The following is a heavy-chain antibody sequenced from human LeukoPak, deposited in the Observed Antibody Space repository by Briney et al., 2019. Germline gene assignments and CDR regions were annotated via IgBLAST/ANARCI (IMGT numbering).Heavy chain of an antibody. V-gene: IGHV1-69*13. CDR1: GGTFSSYA. CDR2: ITPIFGTA. CDR3: ARDLASGYDYMKEGELWFDP. Sequence: SVKVSSKASGGTFSSYAISWVRQAPGRGLEWMGGITPIFGTANYAQKFQGRVTITADESTSTAYMELSSLRSEDTAVYYCARDLASGYDYMKEGELWFDPWGQGTLVTVSS. J-gene: IGHJ5*02. D-gene: IGHD5-12*01.